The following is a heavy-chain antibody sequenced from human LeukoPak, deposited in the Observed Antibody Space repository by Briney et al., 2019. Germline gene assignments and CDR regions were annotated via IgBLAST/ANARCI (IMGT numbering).Heavy chain of an antibody. Sequence: SETLSLTCAVYGGSFSGYYWSWIRQPPGEGLEWIGEINHSGSTNYNPSLKSRVTISVDTSKNQFSLKLSSVTAADTAVYYCARGSSGFWSGYFYYWGQGTLVTVSS. D-gene: IGHD3-3*01. CDR3: ARGSSGFWSGYFYY. J-gene: IGHJ4*02. CDR1: GGSFSGYY. V-gene: IGHV4-34*01. CDR2: INHSGST.